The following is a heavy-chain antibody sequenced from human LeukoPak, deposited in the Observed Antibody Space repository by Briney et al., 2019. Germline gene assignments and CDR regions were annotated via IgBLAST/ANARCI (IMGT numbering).Heavy chain of an antibody. V-gene: IGHV4-31*03. J-gene: IGHJ4*02. CDR1: GGSISSGGYY. Sequence: SQTLSLTCTVSGGSISSGGYYWSWIRQHPGKGLEWIGYIYYSGSTYYNPSLKSRVTISVDTSKNQFSLKLSSVTAADTAVYYCARVPAVSHKYGSGSQPLDYWGQGTLVTVSS. CDR3: ARVPAVSHKYGSGSQPLDY. CDR2: IYYSGST. D-gene: IGHD3-10*01.